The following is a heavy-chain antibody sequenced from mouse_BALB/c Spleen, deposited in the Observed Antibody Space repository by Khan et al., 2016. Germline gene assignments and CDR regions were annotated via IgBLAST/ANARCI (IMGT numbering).Heavy chain of an antibody. CDR2: IRSKSNNYAT. CDR3: VREDESYAMDY. Sequence: EVQLVESGGGLVQPKGSLKLSCVASGFTFNTYGMNWVRQAPGKGLEWVARIRSKSNNYATHYADSVKDRFTISRDDSQTMRYLQMSHLKICVTAMYDRVREDESYAMDYWGQGTSVTGSS. CDR1: GFTFNTYG. J-gene: IGHJ4*01. V-gene: IGHV10-1*02.